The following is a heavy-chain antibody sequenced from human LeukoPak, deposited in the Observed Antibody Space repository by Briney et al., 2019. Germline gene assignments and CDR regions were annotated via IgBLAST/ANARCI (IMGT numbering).Heavy chain of an antibody. CDR2: ISYSGRT. V-gene: IGHV4-59*12. D-gene: IGHD6-13*01. Sequence: SETLSLTCTVSGGSISTYYWSWIRQPPGKGLEWIGYISYSGRTYHNPSLKSRVTISVDTSKNQFSLKLSSVTAADTAVYYCARRGSNWTLGYSGQGTLVTVSS. CDR1: GGSISTYY. J-gene: IGHJ4*02. CDR3: ARRGSNWTLGY.